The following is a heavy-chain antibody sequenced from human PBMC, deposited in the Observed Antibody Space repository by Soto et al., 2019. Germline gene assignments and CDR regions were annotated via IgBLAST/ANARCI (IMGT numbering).Heavy chain of an antibody. D-gene: IGHD1-1*01. J-gene: IGHJ4*02. CDR2: IYYSGST. Sequence: TLARTCPVSGGSISSCDYYWSWIREPTGKGLEWIGYIYYSGSTYYNPSLKSRVTISVDTSNNQFSLKLSSVTAADTAVYYCDRGRNHYHGGQGNMVTVSS. CDR1: GGSISSCDYY. CDR3: DRGRNHYH. V-gene: IGHV4-30-4*01.